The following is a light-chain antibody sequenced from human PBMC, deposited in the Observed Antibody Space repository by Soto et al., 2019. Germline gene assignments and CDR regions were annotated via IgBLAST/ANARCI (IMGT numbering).Light chain of an antibody. Sequence: EIVLTQSPATLSLSPGERATLSCRASQSVSSYLAWYQQKPGQAPRLLIYDASNGATGIPARFSGSGSGTDFTLTISSLEPEDFAVYYCQQRSNWLTFGGGNKVEIK. V-gene: IGKV3-11*01. CDR3: QQRSNWLT. CDR1: QSVSSY. CDR2: DAS. J-gene: IGKJ4*01.